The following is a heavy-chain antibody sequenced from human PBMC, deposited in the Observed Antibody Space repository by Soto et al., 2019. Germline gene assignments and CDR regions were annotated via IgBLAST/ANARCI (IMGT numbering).Heavy chain of an antibody. CDR3: AKALLLRFLLDYYYGMDV. CDR2: ISYDGSNK. CDR1: GFTFSSYG. J-gene: IGHJ6*02. V-gene: IGHV3-30*18. Sequence: GGSLRLSCAASGFTFSSYGVHWVRQAPGKGLEWVAVISYDGSNKYYADSVKGRFTISRDNSKNTLYLQMNSLRAEDTAVYYCAKALLLRFLLDYYYGMDVWGQGTTVTVSS. D-gene: IGHD3-3*01.